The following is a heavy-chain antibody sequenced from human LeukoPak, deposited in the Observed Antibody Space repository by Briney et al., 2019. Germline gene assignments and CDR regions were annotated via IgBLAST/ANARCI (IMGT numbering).Heavy chain of an antibody. CDR2: IYHNGNT. D-gene: IGHD3-22*01. CDR1: GYSISSAYS. CDR3: ASYKTYYDSSGNPFEY. J-gene: IGHJ4*02. Sequence: SETLSLTCTVVGYSISSAYSGGWIRQPPGKGLEWVGSIYHNGNTYYNSSLKSRVTISVDTSENQFSLKLSSVTAADTAVYYCASYKTYYDSSGNPFEYWGQGTLVTVSS. V-gene: IGHV4-38-2*02.